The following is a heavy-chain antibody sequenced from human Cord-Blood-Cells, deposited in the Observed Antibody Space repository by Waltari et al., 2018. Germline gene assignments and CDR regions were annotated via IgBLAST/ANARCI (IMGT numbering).Heavy chain of an antibody. D-gene: IGHD3-3*01. J-gene: IGHJ3*02. CDR1: GGTGSSDA. V-gene: IGHV1-69*01. CDR3: ARVKELLEWLYAFDI. Sequence: QVQLVQSGAEVKKPGSSVKVSCTASGGTGSSDAISWVRQAQGQGLEWLGGIIPIFGTANYAQKFQGRVTITADESTSTAYMELSSLRSEDTAVYYCARVKELLEWLYAFDIWGQGTMVTVSS. CDR2: IIPIFGTA.